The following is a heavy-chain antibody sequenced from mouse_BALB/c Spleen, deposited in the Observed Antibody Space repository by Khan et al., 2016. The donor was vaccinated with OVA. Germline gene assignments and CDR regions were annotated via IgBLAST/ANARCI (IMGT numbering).Heavy chain of an antibody. V-gene: IGHV1-20*02. Sequence: EVELVESGPELVKPGASVKISCKASGYSFTGYFMNWVIQSHGKSLEWIGRINPHIGETFYNQKFKGKATLTVDESSSTAHMELRSLASEDSAVYYCARSYGSDFDYWGQGTTLTVSS. J-gene: IGHJ2*01. CDR3: ARSYGSDFDY. D-gene: IGHD1-1*01. CDR2: INPHIGET. CDR1: GYSFTGYF.